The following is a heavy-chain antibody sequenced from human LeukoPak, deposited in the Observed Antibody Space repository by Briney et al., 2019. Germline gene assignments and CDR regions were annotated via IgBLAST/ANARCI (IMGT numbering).Heavy chain of an antibody. V-gene: IGHV4-34*01. CDR3: ARDYYDSSGYPYMEY. CDR1: GGSFSGYY. Sequence: PSETLSLTCAVYGGSFSGYYWSWIRQPPGKGLEWIGEINHSGSTNYNPSLKSRVTISVDTSKNQFSLKLSSVTAADTAVYYCARDYYDSSGYPYMEYWGQGTLVTVSS. D-gene: IGHD3-22*01. J-gene: IGHJ4*02. CDR2: INHSGST.